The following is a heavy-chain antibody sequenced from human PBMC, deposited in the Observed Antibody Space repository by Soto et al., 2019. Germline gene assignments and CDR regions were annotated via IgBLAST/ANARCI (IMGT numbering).Heavy chain of an antibody. J-gene: IGHJ4*02. V-gene: IGHV3-48*03. CDR2: ISGGGGTK. CDR1: GFTFSSYE. CDR3: VRENSGGGDPLDY. D-gene: IGHD2-21*02. Sequence: EVQLVESGGGLVQPGGSLRLSCAASGFTFSSYETNWVRQPPGKGLDWVSCISGGGGTKYYADSVKGRFIISRDNAKKSLYLQMDSLRAEDTGVYYCVRENSGGGDPLDYWGQGTLLTVAS.